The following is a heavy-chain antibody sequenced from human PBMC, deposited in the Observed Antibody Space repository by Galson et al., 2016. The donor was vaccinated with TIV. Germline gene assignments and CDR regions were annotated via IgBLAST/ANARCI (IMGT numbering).Heavy chain of an antibody. V-gene: IGHV4-34*01. CDR3: ARRSRYSFAYYFDS. CDR2: INHSGST. CDR1: GGSFSRSY. Sequence: SETLSLTCTFYGGSFSRSYWGWIRQTPGKGLEWIGEINHSGSTNYNPSLKSRVTISVDTSKNQFSLKLSSVTAADTAVYYCARRSRYSFAYYFDSWGQGTLVTVSS. D-gene: IGHD5-18*01. J-gene: IGHJ4*02.